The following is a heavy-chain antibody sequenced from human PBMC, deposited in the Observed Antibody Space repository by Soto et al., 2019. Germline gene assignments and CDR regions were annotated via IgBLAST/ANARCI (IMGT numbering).Heavy chain of an antibody. D-gene: IGHD3-3*01. V-gene: IGHV3-23*01. J-gene: IGHJ4*02. CDR1: GFTFSSYA. CDR3: AKRGGAYYDFWSGTTENFDY. CDR2: ISGSGGST. Sequence: PGGSLRLSCAASGFTFSSYAMSWVRQAPGKGLERVSAISGSGGSTYYADSVKGRFTISRDNSKNTLYLQMNSLRAEDTAVYYCAKRGGAYYDFWSGTTENFDYWGQGTLVTVSS.